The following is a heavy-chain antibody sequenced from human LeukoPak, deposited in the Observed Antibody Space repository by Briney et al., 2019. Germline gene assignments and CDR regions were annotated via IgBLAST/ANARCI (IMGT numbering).Heavy chain of an antibody. V-gene: IGHV4-39*07. CDR3: ARRRRGSGSYYRGDDAFDI. CDR2: IYYSGST. D-gene: IGHD3-10*01. J-gene: IGHJ3*02. Sequence: SETLSLTCTVSGGSISSSSYYWGWIRQPPGKGLEWIGSIYYSGSTNYNPSLKSRVTISVDTSKNRFSLKLSSVTAADTAVYYCARRRRGSGSYYRGDDAFDIWGQGTMVTVSS. CDR1: GGSISSSSYY.